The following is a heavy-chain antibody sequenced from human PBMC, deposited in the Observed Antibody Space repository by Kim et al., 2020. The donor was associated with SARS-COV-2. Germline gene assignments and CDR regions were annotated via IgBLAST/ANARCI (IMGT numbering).Heavy chain of an antibody. V-gene: IGHV1-18*01. CDR2: ISAYNGNT. CDR1: GYTFTSYG. J-gene: IGHJ4*02. CDR3: ARDPAYSSGWPPSPIDY. D-gene: IGHD6-19*01. Sequence: ASVKVSCKASGYTFTSYGISWVRQAPGQGLEWMGWISAYNGNTNYAQKLQGRVTMTTDTSTSTAYMELRSLRSDDTAVYYCARDPAYSSGWPPSPIDYWGQGTLVTVSS.